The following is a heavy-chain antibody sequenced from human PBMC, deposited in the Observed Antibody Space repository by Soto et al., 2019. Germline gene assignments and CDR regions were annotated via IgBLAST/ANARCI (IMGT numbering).Heavy chain of an antibody. J-gene: IGHJ4*02. CDR3: ARLPSRHLVDY. CDR1: GSCINSSGYY. Sequence: ETLSLTCTVSGSCINSSGYYWGWIRQPPGKGLEWIGSMFYGVSTYYSPSLKSRVTVSVDTSKKQFSLNLRSVTAADTAVYYCARLPSRHLVDYWGQGTLVTVSS. CDR2: MFYGVST. V-gene: IGHV4-39*01. D-gene: IGHD3-3*02.